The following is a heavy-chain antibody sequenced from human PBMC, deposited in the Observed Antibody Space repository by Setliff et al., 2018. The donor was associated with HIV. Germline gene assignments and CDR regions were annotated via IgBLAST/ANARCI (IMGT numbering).Heavy chain of an antibody. D-gene: IGHD3-22*01. CDR2: IYSSGST. Sequence: SETLSLTCPVSGGSISGYYWSWIRQSPGKGLEWIGYIYSSGSTNFNPSLKSRVTLSIDTSKNQFSLNLTSMTAADTAVYFCVRHGYYYDFIDIWGQGTVVTVSS. V-gene: IGHV4-4*09. J-gene: IGHJ3*02. CDR3: VRHGYYYDFIDI. CDR1: GGSISGYY.